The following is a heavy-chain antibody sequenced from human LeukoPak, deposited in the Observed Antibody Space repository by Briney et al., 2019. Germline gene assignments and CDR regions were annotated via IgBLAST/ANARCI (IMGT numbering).Heavy chain of an antibody. CDR2: IYYSGST. CDR1: GGSISSGGYY. J-gene: IGHJ4*02. V-gene: IGHV4-31*03. CDR3: ARAYYYDDSGYYGGTDY. Sequence: SETLSLTCTVSGGSISSGGYYWSWIRQHPGKGLEWIGNIYYSGSTDYNPSLKSRVIISVDTSKNQFSLKLSSVTAADTAVYYCARAYYYDDSGYYGGTDYWGQGTLVTVSS. D-gene: IGHD3-22*01.